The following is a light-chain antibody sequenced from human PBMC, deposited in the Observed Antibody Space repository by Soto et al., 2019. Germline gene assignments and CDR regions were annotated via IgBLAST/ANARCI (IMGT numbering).Light chain of an antibody. Sequence: DIQMTQSPSTLSASVGDRVTITCRARQTISSWLAWYQQRPGKAPKVLLYKASTLESGVQSRFNGSGSGTEFALTISSLQPDDFATYYCQHDNTYSYTFGQGTKLEIK. V-gene: IGKV1-5*03. CDR1: QTISSW. CDR2: KAS. J-gene: IGKJ2*01. CDR3: QHDNTYSYT.